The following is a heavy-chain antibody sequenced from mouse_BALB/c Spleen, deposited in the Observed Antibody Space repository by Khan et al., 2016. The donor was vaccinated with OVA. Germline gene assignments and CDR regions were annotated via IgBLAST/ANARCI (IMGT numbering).Heavy chain of an antibody. D-gene: IGHD1-2*01. CDR1: GYTFTDYY. Sequence: QVQLQQSGAELARPGASVKLSCTASGYTFTDYYINWVKQRTGQGLEWIGEISPGSGDTYYNERFMGKATLPADKSSSTAYMQFSSLTSEASAVYFCARRNYFGYTFAYWGQGTLVTVSA. J-gene: IGHJ3*01. CDR2: ISPGSGDT. V-gene: IGHV1-77*01. CDR3: ARRNYFGYTFAY.